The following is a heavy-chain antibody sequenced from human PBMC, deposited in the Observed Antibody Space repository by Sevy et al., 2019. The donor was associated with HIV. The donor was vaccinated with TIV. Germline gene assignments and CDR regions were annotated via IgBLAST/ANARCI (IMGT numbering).Heavy chain of an antibody. V-gene: IGHV4-39*01. D-gene: IGHD3-3*01. CDR3: ARRKTYYDFWSGYYTENLDY. Sequence: SETLSLTCTVSGGSISSSSYYWGWIRQPPGKGLEWIGSIYYSGSTYYNPSLKSRVTISVDTSKNQFSLKLGSVTAADTAVYYCARRKTYYDFWSGYYTENLDYWGQGTLVTVSS. CDR2: IYYSGST. J-gene: IGHJ4*02. CDR1: GGSISSSSYY.